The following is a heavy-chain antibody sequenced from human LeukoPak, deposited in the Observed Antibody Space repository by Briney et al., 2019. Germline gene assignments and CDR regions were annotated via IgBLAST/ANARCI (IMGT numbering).Heavy chain of an antibody. V-gene: IGHV3-21*01. Sequence: GGSLRLSCAASGFTFDSYTMTWVRQAPGKGLEWVSSISGRSGYIYYADSMKGRFTISRDNAKSSLYLQMNSLGTEDTETYYCARVGERRPGTSESFFPAHFDYWGQGTLVIVSS. CDR2: ISGRSGYI. CDR1: GFTFDSYT. CDR3: ARVGERRPGTSESFFPAHFDY. D-gene: IGHD3-10*01. J-gene: IGHJ4*02.